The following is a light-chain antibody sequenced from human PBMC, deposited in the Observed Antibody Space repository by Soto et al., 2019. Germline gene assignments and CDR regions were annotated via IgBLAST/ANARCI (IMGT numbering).Light chain of an antibody. J-gene: IGLJ1*01. CDR1: MSDVERYNY. V-gene: IGLV2-14*03. Sequence: QSALTQPASVSGSPGQSITISCTGTMSDVERYNYVSWYQQYPGKAPKAMIYDVSNRPSGVSIRFSGSKSGNTASLTISGLQAEDEADYYCNSYAGTSTPYSFGTGTKVTVL. CDR2: DVS. CDR3: NSYAGTSTPYS.